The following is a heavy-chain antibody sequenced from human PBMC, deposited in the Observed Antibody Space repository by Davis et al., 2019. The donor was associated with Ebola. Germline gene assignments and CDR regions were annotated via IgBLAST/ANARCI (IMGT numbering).Heavy chain of an antibody. CDR2: IYYSGSS. D-gene: IGHD4-23*01. Sequence: MPGGSLRLSCTVSGTSISNYYWSWIRQPPGKGLEWIGYIYYSGSSNYNPSLKSRVTISVATSKNQFSLKLTSMTAADTAVYFCARHLSYGGNPGKYYFDFWGQGTLVTVPS. V-gene: IGHV4-59*08. J-gene: IGHJ4*02. CDR1: GTSISNYY. CDR3: ARHLSYGGNPGKYYFDF.